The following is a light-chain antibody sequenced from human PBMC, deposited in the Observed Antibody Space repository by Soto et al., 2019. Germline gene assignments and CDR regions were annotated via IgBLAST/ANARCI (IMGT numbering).Light chain of an antibody. CDR3: SSYTRSSTNV. CDR2: DVS. J-gene: IGLJ1*01. V-gene: IGLV2-14*01. CDR1: SSDVGGYDF. Sequence: QSALTQPASVSGSPGQLITISCTGTSSDVGGYDFVSWYQRHPGKAPKLMIYDVSNRPSGVSNRFSGSKSGNTASLTISGLQAEDEADYYCSSYTRSSTNVFGTGTKVTVL.